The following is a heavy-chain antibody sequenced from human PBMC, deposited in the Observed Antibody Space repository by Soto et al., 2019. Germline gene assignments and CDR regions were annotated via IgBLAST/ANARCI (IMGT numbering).Heavy chain of an antibody. J-gene: IGHJ4*02. CDR2: IYYSGST. CDR3: ARALEASTKGDLKYFEY. Sequence: SGTLSLTCTFSVVSIISGFYYLSFIREHPWEGLEWIGYIYYSGSTYYNPSLKSRITISVDTSKNQFSLKLSSVTAADTAVYYCARALEASTKGDLKYFEYWGRGTLVTVSS. V-gene: IGHV4-31*03. CDR1: VVSIISGFYY. D-gene: IGHD1-26*01.